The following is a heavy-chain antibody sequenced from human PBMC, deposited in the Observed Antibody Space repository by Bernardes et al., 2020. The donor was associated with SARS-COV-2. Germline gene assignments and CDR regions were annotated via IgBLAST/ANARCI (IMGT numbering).Heavy chain of an antibody. V-gene: IGHV3-74*01. CDR3: VRSAFSGGSGYFFDS. CDR2: INNDGRTI. Sequence: GGYLRLSCGASRFTCSSYCIHWVRQVPGKGLVWVSRINNDGRTITYADSVKGRFIISRDNAKNTLYLQMNSLRVEDAAMYYCVRSAFSGGSGYFFDSWGQGTLVTVSS. CDR1: RFTCSSYC. D-gene: IGHD3-22*01. J-gene: IGHJ4*02.